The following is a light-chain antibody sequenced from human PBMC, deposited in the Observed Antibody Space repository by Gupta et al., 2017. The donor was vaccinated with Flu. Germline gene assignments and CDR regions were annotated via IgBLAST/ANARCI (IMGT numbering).Light chain of an antibody. V-gene: IGLV2-14*01. J-gene: IGLJ2*01. CDR1: SSDVGGYNY. CDR3: SSYTGSSTL. CDR2: EVN. Sequence: QSVLTQPASVSGSPGQSITISCTGTSSDVGGYNYVAWYQQHPGKAPKLMIFEVNNRPSGVSNRFSGSKSGNTASLTISGLQAEDEAHYYCSSYTGSSTLFGGGTKLTVL.